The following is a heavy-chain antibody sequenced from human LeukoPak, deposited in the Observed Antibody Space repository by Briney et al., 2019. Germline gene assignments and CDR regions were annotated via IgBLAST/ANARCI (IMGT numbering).Heavy chain of an antibody. J-gene: IGHJ4*02. V-gene: IGHV1-8*02. CDR2: MNPHSGNT. CDR3: ARSLTMVRGTPLGY. D-gene: IGHD3-10*01. CDR1: GYTFTNYD. Sequence: ASVKVSCKASGYTFTNYDINWVRQATGQGLEWMGWMNPHSGNTGYAQKFQGRVTMTRDTSTSTVYMELSSLRSEDTAVYYCARSLTMVRGTPLGYWGQGTLVTVSS.